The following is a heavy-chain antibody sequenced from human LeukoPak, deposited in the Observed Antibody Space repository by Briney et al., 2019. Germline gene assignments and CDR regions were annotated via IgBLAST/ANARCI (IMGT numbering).Heavy chain of an antibody. CDR3: ARGSGPYYFDY. J-gene: IGHJ4*02. D-gene: IGHD7-27*01. V-gene: IGHV4-59*01. CDR2: IYYSGST. CDR1: GGPISSYY. Sequence: SETLSPTCTVSGGPISSYYWSWIRQSPGKGLEWIGYIYYSGSTNYNPSLKSRVTISVDTSKNQFSLKLSSVTAADTAVYYCARGSGPYYFDYWGQGTLVTVSS.